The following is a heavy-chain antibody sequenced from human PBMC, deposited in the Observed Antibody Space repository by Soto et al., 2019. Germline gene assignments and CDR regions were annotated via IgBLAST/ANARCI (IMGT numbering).Heavy chain of an antibody. CDR2: IWYDGSNK. D-gene: IGHD3-9*01. CDR1: GFTFSSYG. CDR3: ARDLTYYDILTGYSAIDP. V-gene: IGHV3-33*01. Sequence: GGSLRLSCAASGFTFSSYGMHWVRQAPGKGLEWVAVIWYDGSNKYYADSVKGRFTISRDNSKNTLYLQMNSLRAEDTAVYYCARDLTYYDILTGYSAIDPWGQGTLVTVSS. J-gene: IGHJ5*02.